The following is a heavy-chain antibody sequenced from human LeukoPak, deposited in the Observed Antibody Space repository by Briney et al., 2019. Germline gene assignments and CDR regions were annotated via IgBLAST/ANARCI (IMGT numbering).Heavy chain of an antibody. CDR3: AGIQLWTEYYYYYMDV. CDR2: IYSGGST. Sequence: GGSLRLSCAASGFTVSSNYMSWVRQAPGKGLEWVSVIYSGGSTYYADSVKGRFTISRDNSKNTLYLQMNSLRAEDTAVYYCAGIQLWTEYYYYYMDVWGKGTTVTVSS. V-gene: IGHV3-53*01. J-gene: IGHJ6*03. D-gene: IGHD5-18*01. CDR1: GFTVSSNY.